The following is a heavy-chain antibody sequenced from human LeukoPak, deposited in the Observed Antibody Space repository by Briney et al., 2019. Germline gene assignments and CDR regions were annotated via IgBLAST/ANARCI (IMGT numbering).Heavy chain of an antibody. V-gene: IGHV3-30*02. CDR3: AKDSGELRLLEWPEGAFDI. CDR1: GFTFSSYG. D-gene: IGHD3-3*01. J-gene: IGHJ3*02. Sequence: GGSLRLSCAASGFTFSSYGMHWVRQAPGKGLEWVAFIRYDGSNKYYADSVKGRFTISRDNSKNTLYLQMNSLRAEDTAVYYCAKDSGELRLLEWPEGAFDIWGQGTMVTVSS. CDR2: IRYDGSNK.